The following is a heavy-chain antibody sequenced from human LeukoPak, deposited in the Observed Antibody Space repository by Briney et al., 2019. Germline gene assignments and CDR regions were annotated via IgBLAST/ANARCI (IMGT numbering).Heavy chain of an antibody. J-gene: IGHJ4*02. CDR2: ISYSGSNI. V-gene: IGHV3-48*03. CDR3: ARVFVGENFDY. D-gene: IGHD3-10*02. Sequence: GGSLRLSCAASGFTFSSYEMNWVRQAPGKGLEWLSYISYSGSNIYYADSVKGRFTISRDNAKNSLYLQMNSLGAEDTAVYFCARVFVGENFDYWGQGTLVTVSS. CDR1: GFTFSSYE.